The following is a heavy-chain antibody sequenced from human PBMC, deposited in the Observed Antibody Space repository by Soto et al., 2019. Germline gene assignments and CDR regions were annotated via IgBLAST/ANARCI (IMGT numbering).Heavy chain of an antibody. Sequence: QVQLQESGPGLVKPSETMYLTCTVSGVSISNSYCSWVRQPPGKGLEWIGHIWTSGSTDYNPPPERRLPMSGNTSKNQAALKLIPVTATETAVYYGARGGGTYTTGWYNDYSGQGTLVTVSS. CDR3: ARGGGTYTTGWYNDY. CDR2: IWTSGST. J-gene: IGHJ4*02. CDR1: GVSISNSY. D-gene: IGHD6-19*01. V-gene: IGHV4-4*08.